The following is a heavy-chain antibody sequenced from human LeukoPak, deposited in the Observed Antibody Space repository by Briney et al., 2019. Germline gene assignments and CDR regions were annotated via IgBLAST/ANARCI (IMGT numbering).Heavy chain of an antibody. CDR1: GGSFSGYY. CDR3: ARGTYASSGYLLDQYYFDY. CDR2: INHSGST. V-gene: IGHV4-34*01. J-gene: IGHJ4*02. Sequence: SETLSLTCAVYGGSFSGYYWSWIRQPPGKGLEWIGEINHSGSTNYNPSLKSRVTISVDTSKNQFSLKLSSVTAADTAEYYCARGTYASSGYLLDQYYFDYWGQGTLVTVSS. D-gene: IGHD3-22*01.